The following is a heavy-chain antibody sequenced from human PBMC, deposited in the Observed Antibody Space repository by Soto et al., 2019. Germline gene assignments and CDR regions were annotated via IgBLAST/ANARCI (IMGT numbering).Heavy chain of an antibody. CDR2: IYYSGST. CDR3: ARDLYSSGWYYFDY. J-gene: IGHJ4*02. V-gene: IGHV4-39*07. CDR1: GGSISSSSYY. D-gene: IGHD6-19*01. Sequence: SETLSLTCTVSGGSISSSSYYWGWIRQPPGKGLEGIGSIYYSGSTYYNPSIKSRVTISVATSKNQFSLKLSSVTAADTAVYYCARDLYSSGWYYFDYWGQGTLVTVSS.